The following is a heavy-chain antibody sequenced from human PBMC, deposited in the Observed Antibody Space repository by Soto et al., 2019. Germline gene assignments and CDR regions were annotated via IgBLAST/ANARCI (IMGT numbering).Heavy chain of an antibody. D-gene: IGHD2-2*02. V-gene: IGHV3-66*01. CDR1: GFTVSSNY. CDR3: ASSRHCSSTSCYIYYYYYMDV. Sequence: GGSLRLSCAASGFTVSSNYMSWVRQAPGKGLEWVSVIYSGGSTYYADSVKGRFTISRDNSKNTLYLQMNSLRAEDTAVYYCASSRHCSSTSCYIYYYYYMDVWGKGTTVTVSS. J-gene: IGHJ6*03. CDR2: IYSGGST.